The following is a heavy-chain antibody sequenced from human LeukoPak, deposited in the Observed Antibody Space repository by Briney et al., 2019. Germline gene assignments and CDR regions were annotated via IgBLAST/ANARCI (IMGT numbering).Heavy chain of an antibody. J-gene: IGHJ6*03. V-gene: IGHV3-74*01. Sequence: GGSLRLSSAASGFTFSSYWMHWVRQAPGRGLVWVSRINSDGSTTNYADSVKGRFTISRDNVKNTVDLQMNSLRAEDTTVYYCTRSSRYDSLNMDVWGKGTTVTVSS. CDR1: GFTFSSYW. CDR3: TRSSRYDSLNMDV. D-gene: IGHD3-16*02. CDR2: INSDGSTT.